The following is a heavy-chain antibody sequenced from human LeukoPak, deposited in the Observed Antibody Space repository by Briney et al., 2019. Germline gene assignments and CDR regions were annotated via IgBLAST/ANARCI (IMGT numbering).Heavy chain of an antibody. CDR1: GFTFSSYG. Sequence: PGGSLRLSCAASGFTFSSYGMLWVRQAPGKGLEWVAVISYDGTYKYYADSVKGRFTISRDNSKNTLYLQMNSLRPEDTAVYYCAKDHTIVGATSFDCWGQGTLVSVSS. J-gene: IGHJ4*02. V-gene: IGHV3-30*18. D-gene: IGHD1-26*01. CDR3: AKDHTIVGATSFDC. CDR2: ISYDGTYK.